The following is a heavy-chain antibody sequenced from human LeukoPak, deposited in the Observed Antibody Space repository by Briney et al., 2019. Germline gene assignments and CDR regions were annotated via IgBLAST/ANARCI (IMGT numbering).Heavy chain of an antibody. J-gene: IGHJ4*02. CDR2: ISYDGSNK. V-gene: IGHV3-30*18. Sequence: GGSLRLSCAASGFTFNSYGMHWVRQAPGKGLEWVAVISYDGSNKYYADSVKGRFTISRDNSKNTLYLQMNSLRAEDTAVYYCAKENGIAVAGTLDYWGQGTLVTVSS. CDR1: GFTFNSYG. CDR3: AKENGIAVAGTLDY. D-gene: IGHD6-19*01.